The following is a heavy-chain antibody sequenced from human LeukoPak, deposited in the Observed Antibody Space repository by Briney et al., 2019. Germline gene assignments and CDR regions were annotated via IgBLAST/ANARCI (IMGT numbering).Heavy chain of an antibody. CDR1: GFTFSSYA. D-gene: IGHD6-19*01. CDR3: ANLYSSNYFDY. V-gene: IGHV3-23*01. J-gene: IGHJ4*02. Sequence: GGPLRLSCAASGFTFSSYAMSWVRQAPGKGLEWVSAISGSGGSTYYADSVKGRFTISRDNSKNTLYLQMNSLRAEDTAVYYCANLYSSNYFDYWGQGTLVTVSS. CDR2: ISGSGGST.